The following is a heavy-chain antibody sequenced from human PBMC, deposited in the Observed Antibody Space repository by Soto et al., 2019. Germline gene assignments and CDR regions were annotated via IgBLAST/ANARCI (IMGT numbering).Heavy chain of an antibody. CDR2: VYYSGST. V-gene: IGHV4-59*02. CDR1: GGSVSSYS. D-gene: IGHD5-18*01. J-gene: IGHJ4*02. Sequence: PSETLSLTCTVSGGSVSSYSWTWVRQPPGKGLEWIGYVYYSGSTHYNPSLKSRVTISLDTSKNQFSLKLTSVTAADTAMYFCASSPPAMAAPNIWGQGTLVTVSS. CDR3: ASSPPAMAAPNI.